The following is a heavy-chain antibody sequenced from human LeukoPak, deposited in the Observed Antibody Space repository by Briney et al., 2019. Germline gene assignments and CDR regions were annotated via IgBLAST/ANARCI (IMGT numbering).Heavy chain of an antibody. CDR2: IIPIFGTA. CDR1: GGTFSSYA. Sequence: ASVKVSCKASGGTFSSYAISWVRQAPGQGLEWMGGIIPIFGTANYAQKFQGRVTITADESTSTAYMELSSLRSEDTAVYYCARVAPSSSSGDYWGQGTLVTVSS. J-gene: IGHJ4*02. CDR3: ARVAPSSSSGDY. V-gene: IGHV1-69*13. D-gene: IGHD6-6*01.